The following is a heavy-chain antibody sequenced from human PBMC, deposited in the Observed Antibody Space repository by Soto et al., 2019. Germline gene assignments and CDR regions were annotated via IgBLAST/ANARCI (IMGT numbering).Heavy chain of an antibody. V-gene: IGHV5-10-1*01. J-gene: IGHJ6*02. CDR3: ARHEVGVYHMDV. CDR1: GYRFTNYW. CDR2: IDPSDSYT. D-gene: IGHD2-8*02. Sequence: PGESLKISCKGSGYRFTNYWISWVRQMPGKGLEWMGRIDPSDSYTNYSPSFQGHVTISTDKSISTAYLQWSSLKASDTAMYYCARHEVGVYHMDVWGQGTSGTSP.